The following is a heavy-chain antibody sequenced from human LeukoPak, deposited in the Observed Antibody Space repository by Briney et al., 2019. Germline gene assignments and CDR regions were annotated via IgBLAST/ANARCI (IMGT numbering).Heavy chain of an antibody. CDR3: ARVNFGSSWAYYYYYYMDV. Sequence: GGSLRLSCAVSGFTFSDYAMSWVRQAPGKGLEWVANIKKDGSEKYYMDSVKGRFTISRDNAKNSLYLQMNSLRAEDTAVYYCARVNFGSSWAYYYYYYMDVWGKGTTVTVSS. V-gene: IGHV3-7*01. J-gene: IGHJ6*03. CDR1: GFTFSDYA. D-gene: IGHD6-13*01. CDR2: IKKDGSEK.